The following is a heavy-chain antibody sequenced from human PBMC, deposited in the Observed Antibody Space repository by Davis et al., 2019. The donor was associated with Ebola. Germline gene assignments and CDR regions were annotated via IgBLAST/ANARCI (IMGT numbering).Heavy chain of an antibody. CDR3: ATSRDGYTPDDY. Sequence: SVKVSCNASAGTLSRYTISWVLQAPGQGLEWMGGTIPIIGTANNAQKFQGRVTITADESTSTAYMELSSLRYEDTAVYYCATSRDGYTPDDYWGQGTLVTVSS. J-gene: IGHJ4*02. D-gene: IGHD5-24*01. V-gene: IGHV1-69*13. CDR1: AGTLSRYT. CDR2: TIPIIGTA.